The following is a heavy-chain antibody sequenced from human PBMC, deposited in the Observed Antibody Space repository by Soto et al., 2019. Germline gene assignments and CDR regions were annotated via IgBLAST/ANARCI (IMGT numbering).Heavy chain of an antibody. CDR3: SRSRYYYYYMDV. CDR2: IFSNDEK. V-gene: IGHV2-26*01. J-gene: IGHJ6*03. CDR1: GFSLSNARMG. Sequence: GSGPTLVNPTETLTLTCTVSGFSLSNARMGVSWIRQPPGKALEWLAHIFSNDEKSYSTSLKSRLTISKDTSKSQVVLTMTNMDPVDTATYYCSRSRYYYYYMDVWGKGTTVPVYS.